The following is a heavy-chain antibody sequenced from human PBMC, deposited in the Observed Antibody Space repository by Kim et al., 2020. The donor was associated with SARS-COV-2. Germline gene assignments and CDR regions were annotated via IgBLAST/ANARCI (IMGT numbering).Heavy chain of an antibody. J-gene: IGHJ3*01. CDR3: ARRNSGWNDAFDV. Sequence: YHPSLRGRLTISVDTSKKQFLLKLSSVSAADTAMYYCARRNSGWNDAFDVWGQGTMVTVSS. D-gene: IGHD6-19*01. V-gene: IGHV4-39*01.